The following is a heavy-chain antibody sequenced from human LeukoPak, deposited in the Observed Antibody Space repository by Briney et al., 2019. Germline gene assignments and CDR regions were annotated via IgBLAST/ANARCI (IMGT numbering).Heavy chain of an antibody. CDR1: GGSITSSNYY. CDR2: FYYSGST. Sequence: PSETLSLNCTVSGGSITSSNYYWGWIRQPPGKGLEWIGSFYYSGSTNYNPSLKSRVTISVDTSKNQFSLKLSSVTAADTAVYYCVYYYGSGSVEYWGQGTLVTVSS. D-gene: IGHD3-10*01. CDR3: VYYYGSGSVEY. J-gene: IGHJ4*02. V-gene: IGHV4-39*01.